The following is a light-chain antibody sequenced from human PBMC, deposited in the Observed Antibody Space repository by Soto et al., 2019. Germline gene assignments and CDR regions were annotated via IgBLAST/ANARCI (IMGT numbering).Light chain of an antibody. CDR3: QQYSSLLWT. Sequence: IVMTQSPATLSVSPGERANLSCRASQSVGTKLAWYQQTPGQAPRLLIYGASNRATGVPARISGSVSGTEFTLTIASLQSEDFAIYYCQQYSSLLWTFGKGTKVDI. J-gene: IGKJ1*01. CDR1: QSVGTK. V-gene: IGKV3-15*01. CDR2: GAS.